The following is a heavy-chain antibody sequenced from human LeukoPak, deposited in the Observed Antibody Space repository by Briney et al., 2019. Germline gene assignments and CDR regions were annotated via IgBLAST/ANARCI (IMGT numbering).Heavy chain of an antibody. CDR1: GFTLSIYW. D-gene: IGHD1-26*01. V-gene: IGHV3-7*01. J-gene: IGHJ4*02. Sequence: GGSLRLSCAASGFTLSIYWMSWVRQAPGKGPEWVANIKEDGSESYYVDSVKGRFTISRDNAKKSLYLQMNSLRAEDTAVYYCAREPSGTYPFDYWGQGTLVTVSS. CDR2: IKEDGSES. CDR3: AREPSGTYPFDY.